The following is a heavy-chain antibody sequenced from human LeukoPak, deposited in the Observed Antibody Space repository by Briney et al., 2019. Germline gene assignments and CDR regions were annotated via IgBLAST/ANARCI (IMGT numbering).Heavy chain of an antibody. J-gene: IGHJ4*02. V-gene: IGHV3-69-1*01. CDR2: NSSSSYI. CDR1: GLTFSDHY. CDR3: ARAKVQQLALDY. D-gene: IGHD6-6*01. Sequence: GGSLRLSCAVSGLTFSDHYVDWVRQAPGKGLEWVSSNSSSSYIYYADSVKGRFTISRDNAKNSLYLQMNSLRAEDTAVYYCARAKVQQLALDYWGQGTLVTVSS.